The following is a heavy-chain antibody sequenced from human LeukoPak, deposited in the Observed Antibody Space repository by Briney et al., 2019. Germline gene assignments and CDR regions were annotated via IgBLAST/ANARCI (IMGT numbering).Heavy chain of an antibody. CDR2: ITFSSSII. CDR3: AKDPYDYYDSSGYYYEPYFDY. V-gene: IGHV3-48*01. Sequence: GGSLRLSCAASGFTFSSYSMNWVRQAPGKGLEWVSYITFSSSIIYYADSVKGRFTISRDNAKNSLYLQMNSLRAEDTAVYYCAKDPYDYYDSSGYYYEPYFDYWGQGTLVTVSS. J-gene: IGHJ4*02. D-gene: IGHD3-22*01. CDR1: GFTFSSYS.